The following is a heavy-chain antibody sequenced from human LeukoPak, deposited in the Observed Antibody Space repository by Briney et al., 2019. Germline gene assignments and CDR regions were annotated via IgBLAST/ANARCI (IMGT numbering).Heavy chain of an antibody. V-gene: IGHV3-23*01. CDR3: ARVRYDGSGYYSIYDY. CDR2: ISGSGGST. J-gene: IGHJ4*02. CDR1: GFTFSSYG. D-gene: IGHD3-22*01. Sequence: AGGSLRLSCTASGFTFSSYGMSWVRQAPGKGLDWVSAISGSGGSTYYADSVKGRFSISRDNSKNTLYLQMNSLRAEDTAVYYCARVRYDGSGYYSIYDYWGQGTLVTVSS.